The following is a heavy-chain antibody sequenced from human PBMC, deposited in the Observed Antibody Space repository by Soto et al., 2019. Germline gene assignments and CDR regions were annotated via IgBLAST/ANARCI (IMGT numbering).Heavy chain of an antibody. CDR2: IYYSGST. CDR3: ARAASYGSGSFWSVWFDP. CDR1: GGSISSGGYY. J-gene: IGHJ5*02. D-gene: IGHD3-10*01. V-gene: IGHV4-31*03. Sequence: PSETLSLTCTVSGGSISSGGYYWSWIRQHPGKGLEWIGYIYYSGSTYYNPSLKSRVTISVDTSKNQFSLKLSSVTAADTAVYYCARAASYGSGSFWSVWFDPWGQGTLVTISS.